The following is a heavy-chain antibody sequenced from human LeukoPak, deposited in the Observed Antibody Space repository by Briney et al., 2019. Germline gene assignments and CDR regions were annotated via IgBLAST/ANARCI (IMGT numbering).Heavy chain of an antibody. J-gene: IGHJ6*02. CDR3: ARGLIDYYFAMDV. V-gene: IGHV1-46*01. CDR2: INPSGGST. CDR1: GYTFTNYS. D-gene: IGHD3-16*01. Sequence: GASVKVSCKASGYTFTNYSIHWVRQAPGQGLEWMGIINPSGGSTSYAQKFQGRVTVTRDTSTSTVYMELSSLRSEDTAVYYCARGLIDYYFAMDVWGQGTTVTVSS.